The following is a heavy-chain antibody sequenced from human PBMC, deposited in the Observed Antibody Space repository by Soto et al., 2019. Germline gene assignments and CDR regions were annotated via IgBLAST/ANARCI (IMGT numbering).Heavy chain of an antibody. Sequence: GSCLRLSSAASGFTFRSYGMRWVRQAPGKGLEWVSAISGSGGSTYYADSVKGRFTISRDNAKNSLYLQMNSRRAEDTAVYYCARSTYSSSWSVYWGQGTLVTVSS. J-gene: IGHJ4*02. CDR1: GFTFRSYG. CDR2: ISGSGGST. V-gene: IGHV3-23*01. D-gene: IGHD6-13*01. CDR3: ARSTYSSSWSVY.